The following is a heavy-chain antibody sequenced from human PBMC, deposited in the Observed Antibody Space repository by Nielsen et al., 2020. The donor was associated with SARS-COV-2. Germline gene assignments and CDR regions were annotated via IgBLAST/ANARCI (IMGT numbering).Heavy chain of an antibody. CDR1: GYTFTGYY. Sequence: ASVQVSCKASGYTFTGYYMHWVRQAPGQGLEWMGWINPNSGGTNYAQKFQGWVTMTRDTSISTAYMELSRLRSDDTAVYYCATSPGDYYGMDVWGQGTTVTVSS. J-gene: IGHJ6*02. CDR2: INPNSGGT. CDR3: ATSPGDYYGMDV. V-gene: IGHV1-2*04. D-gene: IGHD3-10*01.